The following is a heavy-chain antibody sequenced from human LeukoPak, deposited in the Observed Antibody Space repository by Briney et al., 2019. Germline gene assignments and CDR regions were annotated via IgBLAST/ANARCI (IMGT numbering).Heavy chain of an antibody. D-gene: IGHD5-12*01. Sequence: PSETLSLTCTVSGGSISSGSYYWSWIRQPAGKGLEWIGRIYTSGSTNYNPSLKSRVTMSVDTSKNQFSLKLSSVTAADTAVYYCAREDRYIVATDYWGQGTLVTVSS. J-gene: IGHJ4*02. CDR2: IYTSGST. V-gene: IGHV4-61*02. CDR3: AREDRYIVATDY. CDR1: GGSISSGSYY.